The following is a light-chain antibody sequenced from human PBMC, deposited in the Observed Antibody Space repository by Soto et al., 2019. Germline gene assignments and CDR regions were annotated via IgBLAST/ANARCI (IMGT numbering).Light chain of an antibody. V-gene: IGKV1-27*01. CDR3: QKYNSAPRT. Sequence: DIQXTXSPXSLSASXGXXVTXTCXASXXISXYLAWYQQKPGKVPKLLIYAASTLQSGVPSRFSGSGSGTDFTLTISGLQPEDVATYYCQKYNSAPRTFGPGTKVDIK. CDR2: AAS. J-gene: IGKJ3*01. CDR1: XXISXY.